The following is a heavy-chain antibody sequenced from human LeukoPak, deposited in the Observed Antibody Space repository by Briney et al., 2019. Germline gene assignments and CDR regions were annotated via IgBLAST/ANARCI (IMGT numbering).Heavy chain of an antibody. D-gene: IGHD6-6*01. Sequence: SETLSLTCAVYGGSFSGYYWSWTRQPPGKGLEWIGEINHSGSTNYNPSLKSRVTISVDTSKNQFSLKLSSVTAADTAVYYCARVSSSYFDYWGQGTLVTVSS. J-gene: IGHJ4*02. CDR3: ARVSSSYFDY. CDR2: INHSGST. V-gene: IGHV4-34*01. CDR1: GGSFSGYY.